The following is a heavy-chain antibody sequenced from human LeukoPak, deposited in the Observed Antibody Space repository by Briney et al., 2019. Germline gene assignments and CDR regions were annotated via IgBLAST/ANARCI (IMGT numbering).Heavy chain of an antibody. CDR1: GFTFSTYS. Sequence: PGGSLRLSCTASGFTFSTYSMNWVRQAPGGGREWFSYISGSSSSSDGGAIHYADSVKGRFTISRDNDKNSLYLQMGSLRAEDMAVYYCARERPASRDGYNALEHWGQGTLVTVSS. CDR3: ARERPASRDGYNALEH. D-gene: IGHD5-24*01. J-gene: IGHJ1*01. CDR2: ISGSSSSSDGGAI. V-gene: IGHV3-48*01.